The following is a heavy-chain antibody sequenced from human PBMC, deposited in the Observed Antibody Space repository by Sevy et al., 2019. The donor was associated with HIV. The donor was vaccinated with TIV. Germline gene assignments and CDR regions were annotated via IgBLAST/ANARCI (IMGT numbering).Heavy chain of an antibody. D-gene: IGHD2-8*01. V-gene: IGHV3-30-3*01. Sequence: GGSLRLSCAVSGFTINSYAVNWVRQAPGKGLGWVAGISYDGSHEYYADSVKGRFTISRDSSKNTLYLQMNSLRAEDTAVYYCARDFGYGLNGGGHASGMDVWGPGTTVTVSS. CDR3: ARDFGYGLNGGGHASGMDV. CDR1: GFTINSYA. J-gene: IGHJ6*02. CDR2: ISYDGSHE.